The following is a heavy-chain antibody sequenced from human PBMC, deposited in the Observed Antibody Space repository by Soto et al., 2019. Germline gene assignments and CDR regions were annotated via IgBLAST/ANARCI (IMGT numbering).Heavy chain of an antibody. CDR1: GGSISSGGYS. V-gene: IGHV4-30-2*01. CDR2: IFHSEST. Sequence: QLQLQESGSGLVKPSQTLSLTCAVSGGSISSGGYSWSWIRQPPGKGLEWIGYIFHSESTYDNPSLESRVTISVDRSKNQFSLKLSSVTAAYTAVYYCARDQGLWRRGILVTVSS. J-gene: IGHJ2*01. CDR3: ARDQGL.